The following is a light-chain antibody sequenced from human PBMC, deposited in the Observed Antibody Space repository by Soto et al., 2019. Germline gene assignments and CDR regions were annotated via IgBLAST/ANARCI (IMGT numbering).Light chain of an antibody. J-gene: IGKJ1*01. Sequence: EIVVTQSPATLSVSPGESATLSCRASQSVSSNLAWYQQKPGQAPRLLIYGASTRAAGVPARFSGSGSGTEFTLTISSLQSEDFAVYYCQQHNNLPPWTFGQGTKVEIK. CDR2: GAS. V-gene: IGKV3-15*01. CDR3: QQHNNLPPWT. CDR1: QSVSSN.